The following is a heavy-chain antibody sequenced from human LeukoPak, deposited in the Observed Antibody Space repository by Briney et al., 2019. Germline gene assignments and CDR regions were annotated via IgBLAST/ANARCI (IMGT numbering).Heavy chain of an antibody. Sequence: ASVKVSCKASGGTFSSYAISWVRQAPGQGLEWMGGIIPIFGTANYAQKFQGRVTITADESTSTAYMELSSLRSEDTAVYYCARDHVNSSSWYEVGFDPWGQGTLVTVSS. V-gene: IGHV1-69*13. CDR2: IIPIFGTA. CDR1: GGTFSSYA. D-gene: IGHD6-13*01. CDR3: ARDHVNSSSWYEVGFDP. J-gene: IGHJ5*02.